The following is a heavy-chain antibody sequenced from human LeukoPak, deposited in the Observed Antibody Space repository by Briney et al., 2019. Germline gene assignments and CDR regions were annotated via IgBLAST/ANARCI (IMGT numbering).Heavy chain of an antibody. V-gene: IGHV3-48*01. CDR1: GFTFSSYS. J-gene: IGHJ4*02. CDR2: ISSSSSTI. Sequence: GGSLRLSCAASGFTFSSYSMNWVRQAPGKGLEWVSYISSSSSTIYYADSVKGRFTISRDNAKNSLYLQMNSLRAEDTAVYYCARVLRYFDWLSPPDYWGQGTLVTASS. D-gene: IGHD3-9*01. CDR3: ARVLRYFDWLSPPDY.